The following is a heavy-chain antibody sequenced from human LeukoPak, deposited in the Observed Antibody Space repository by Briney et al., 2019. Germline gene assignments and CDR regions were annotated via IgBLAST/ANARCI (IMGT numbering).Heavy chain of an antibody. CDR3: ARSSRYYYDSSGYYPGPPDH. D-gene: IGHD3-22*01. Sequence: GGSLRLSCAASGFIFNNYEMTWVRQAPGRGLEWLSYISSGSSITYYADSVKGRFTISRDISKNTVYLQMNSLRAEDTAMYFCARSSRYYYDSSGYYPGPPDHWGQGTLVTVSS. CDR1: GFIFNNYE. J-gene: IGHJ5*02. CDR2: ISSGSSIT. V-gene: IGHV3-48*03.